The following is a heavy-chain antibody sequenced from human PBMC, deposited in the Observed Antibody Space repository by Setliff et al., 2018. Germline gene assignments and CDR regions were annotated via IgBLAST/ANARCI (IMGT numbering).Heavy chain of an antibody. CDR2: INPSGGST. J-gene: IGHJ6*03. CDR1: GYTFTSYY. Sequence: GASVKVSCKASGYTFTSYYIHWVRQAPGQGLEWMGIINPSGGSTTYAQKFQGRVTVTRDTSTSTVYMELSSLRSEDTAVYYCAGGLQRTSGYFYYYYMGVWGKGTTVTV. CDR3: AGGLQRTSGYFYYYYMGV. V-gene: IGHV1-46*01.